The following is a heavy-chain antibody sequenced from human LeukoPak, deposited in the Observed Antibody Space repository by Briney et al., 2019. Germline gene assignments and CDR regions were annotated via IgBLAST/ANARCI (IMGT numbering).Heavy chain of an antibody. CDR2: IKKDGSEK. D-gene: IGHD5-18*01. CDR3: ARDLSGVTGYTYGRGIDY. V-gene: IGHV3-7*01. Sequence: GGSLRLSCAASGFTFSSYWMNWVRQAPGRGLEWVANIKKDGSEKYYVDSVKGRFTISRDNAKTSLYLQMNSLRAEDTAVYYCARDLSGVTGYTYGRGIDYWGQGTLVTVSS. CDR1: GFTFSSYW. J-gene: IGHJ4*02.